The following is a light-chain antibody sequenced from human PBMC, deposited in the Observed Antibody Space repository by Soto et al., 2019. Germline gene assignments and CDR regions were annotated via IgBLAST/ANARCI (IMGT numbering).Light chain of an antibody. CDR3: CSYVTGATWV. CDR1: SSDVGGSKL. Sequence: QSALTQPASVSGSPGQSITISCTGTSSDVGGSKLVSWYHHHPGKAPKLIIYEDTKRPSGVSTRFSGSKSGNTASLTISGLQAEDEADYSCCSYVTGATWVFGGGTQLTVL. CDR2: EDT. J-gene: IGLJ7*01. V-gene: IGLV2-23*01.